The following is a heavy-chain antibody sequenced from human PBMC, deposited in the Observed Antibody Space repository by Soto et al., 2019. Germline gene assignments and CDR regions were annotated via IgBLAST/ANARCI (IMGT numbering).Heavy chain of an antibody. D-gene: IGHD1-26*01. CDR1: GFTFSSYS. CDR2: ISSSSSYI. V-gene: IGHV3-21*01. J-gene: IGHJ4*02. Sequence: EVQLVESGGGLVKPGGSLRLSCAASGFTFSSYSMNWVRQAPGKGLEWVSSISSSSSYIYYADSVKGRFTISRDNAKNSLYLQMNSLRAEDTAVYYCARVNSGSYSGYFDYWGQGTLVTVSS. CDR3: ARVNSGSYSGYFDY.